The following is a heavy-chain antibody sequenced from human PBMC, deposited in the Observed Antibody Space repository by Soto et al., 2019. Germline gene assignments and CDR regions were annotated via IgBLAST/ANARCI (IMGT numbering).Heavy chain of an antibody. CDR3: ARVEPAKFFAH. CDR2: IFHTGST. V-gene: IGHV4-38-2*01. J-gene: IGHJ4*02. CDR1: NYSISSGYY. Sequence: PSETLSLTCAVSNYSISSGYYWGWIRQPPEKGLEYIGSIFHTGSTYYNPSLKSRVIISVDTSKNQFSLRLNSVTAADTAVYFCARVEPAKFFAHWGQGTLVTVSS.